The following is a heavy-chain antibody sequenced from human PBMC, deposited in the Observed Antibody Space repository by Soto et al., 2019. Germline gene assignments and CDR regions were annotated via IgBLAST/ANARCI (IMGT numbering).Heavy chain of an antibody. J-gene: IGHJ6*02. D-gene: IGHD2-21*02. V-gene: IGHV4-30-4*01. Sequence: SETLSLTCTVSGGSISSGDYYWSWIRQPPGKGLEWIGYIYYSGSTYYNPSLKSRVTISVDTSKNQFSLKLSSVTAADTAVYYCARLVTASYYYGMDVWGQGTTVTVYS. CDR1: GGSISSGDYY. CDR3: ARLVTASYYYGMDV. CDR2: IYYSGST.